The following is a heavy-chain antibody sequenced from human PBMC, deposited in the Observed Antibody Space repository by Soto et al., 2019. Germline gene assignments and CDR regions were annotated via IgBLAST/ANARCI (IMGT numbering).Heavy chain of an antibody. V-gene: IGHV3-23*01. CDR3: AKGDDRFGSGSYPFD. Sequence: PGGSLRLSCAASGFAFSSYAMSWVRQAPGKGLEWVSAISGSGGSTYYADSVKGRFTISRDNSKNTLYLQMNSLRAEDTAVYYCAKGDDRFGSGSYPFDWGQGTLVTVSS. D-gene: IGHD3-10*01. CDR2: ISGSGGST. J-gene: IGHJ4*02. CDR1: GFAFSSYA.